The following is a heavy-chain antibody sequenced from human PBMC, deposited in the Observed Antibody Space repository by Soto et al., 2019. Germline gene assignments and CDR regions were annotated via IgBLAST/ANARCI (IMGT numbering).Heavy chain of an antibody. CDR1: GYKFTSSW. CDR2: ILPSDSDT. CDR3: ARKDKSGYFNWFDP. J-gene: IGHJ5*02. V-gene: IGHV5-51*01. D-gene: IGHD3-22*01. Sequence: PGESLKLCYRTAGYKFTSSWIAGVRQMPGKGLEWMGIILPSDSDTRYSPSFRGQVTISADRSTTTVFLQWASLKASDTAVYFCARKDKSGYFNWFDPWGQGTLVTVSS.